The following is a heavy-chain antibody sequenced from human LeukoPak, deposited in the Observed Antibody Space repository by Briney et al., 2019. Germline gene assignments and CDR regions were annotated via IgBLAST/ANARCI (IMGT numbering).Heavy chain of an antibody. CDR2: INPNSGGT. J-gene: IGHJ6*02. Sequence: SVKVSCMPSGYTFTGYYMHWVRQAPGQGLEGMGWINPNSGGTNYAQKFQGRVTMTRDTSISTAYMELSRLRSDDTAVYYCARAPLRFGVSYYGMDVWGQGTTVTVSS. CDR1: GYTFTGYY. D-gene: IGHD5-12*01. CDR3: ARAPLRFGVSYYGMDV. V-gene: IGHV1-2*02.